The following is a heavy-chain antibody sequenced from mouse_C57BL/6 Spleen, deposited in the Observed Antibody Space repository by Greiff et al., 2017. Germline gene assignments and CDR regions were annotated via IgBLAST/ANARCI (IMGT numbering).Heavy chain of an antibody. Sequence: EVKLEESGGGLVQPGGSMKLSCVASGFTFSNYWMNWVRQSPEKGLEWVAQIRLKSDNYATHYAESVKGRFTISRDDSKSSVYLQMHNLRAEDTGIYYCTRSYGDFDYWGQGTTLTVSS. CDR3: TRSYGDFDY. CDR2: IRLKSDNYAT. CDR1: GFTFSNYW. D-gene: IGHD1-1*02. V-gene: IGHV6-3*01. J-gene: IGHJ2*01.